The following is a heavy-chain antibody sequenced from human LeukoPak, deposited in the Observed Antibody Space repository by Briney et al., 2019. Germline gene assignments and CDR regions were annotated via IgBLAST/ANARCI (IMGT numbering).Heavy chain of an antibody. D-gene: IGHD3-16*01. CDR2: ISSGSGTI. J-gene: IGHJ4*02. CDR3: ARGGNIDY. CDR1: GFTFSSYS. Sequence: RGSLRLSCAASGFTFSSYSMNWGRQAPGKGLEWLSYISSGSGTIYYADSVKGRFTISRDNAKNSVYLQMNSLRDEDTAVYYCARGGNIDYWGQGTLVTVSS. V-gene: IGHV3-48*02.